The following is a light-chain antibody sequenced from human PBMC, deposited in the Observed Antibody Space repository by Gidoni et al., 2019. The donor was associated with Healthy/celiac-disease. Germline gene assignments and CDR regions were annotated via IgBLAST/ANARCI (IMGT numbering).Light chain of an antibody. CDR3: QQYNSYS. V-gene: IGKV1-5*03. J-gene: IGKJ1*01. CDR2: KAS. Sequence: IQMTQSPSTLPASVGDRVTITCRASQSISSWLAWYQQTPGKDPKLLIYKASSLESGVPSRFSGSGSGTEFTITISSLQPDDFATYYCQQYNSYSFGQGTKVEIK. CDR1: QSISSW.